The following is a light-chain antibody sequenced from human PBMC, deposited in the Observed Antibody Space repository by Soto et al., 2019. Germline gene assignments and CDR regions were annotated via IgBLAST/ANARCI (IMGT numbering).Light chain of an antibody. CDR3: LQDTNYPFT. Sequence: DIQMTQSPSTLSASVGDRVTITCRASQSISSWLAWYQQKPGKAPKLLIYAASSLQGGVPSRFSGSGSGTDFTLTISSLQPEDFATYYCLQDTNYPFTFGPGTKVDIK. J-gene: IGKJ3*01. CDR1: QSISSW. CDR2: AAS. V-gene: IGKV1-5*01.